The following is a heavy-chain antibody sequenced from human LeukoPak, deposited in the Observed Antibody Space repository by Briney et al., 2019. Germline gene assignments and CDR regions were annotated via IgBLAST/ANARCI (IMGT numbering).Heavy chain of an antibody. CDR1: GYTFTDYY. D-gene: IGHD4-17*01. J-gene: IGHJ6*03. Sequence: GASVKVSCKASGYTFTDYYMHWVRQAPGQGLEWMGWINPNSGGTNYAQKFQGRVTMTRDTSISTAYMELSRLRSDDTAVYYCARVDYGDYKWYSSYYMDVWGKGTTVTVSS. CDR2: INPNSGGT. CDR3: ARVDYGDYKWYSSYYMDV. V-gene: IGHV1-2*02.